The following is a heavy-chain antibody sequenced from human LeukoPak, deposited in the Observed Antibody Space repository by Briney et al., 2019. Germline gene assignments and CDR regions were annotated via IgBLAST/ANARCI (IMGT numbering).Heavy chain of an antibody. D-gene: IGHD3-16*02. CDR2: ISSSSTI. J-gene: IGHJ4*02. Sequence: GGSLRLSCAASGFTFSYYSMNWVRQAPGKGLEWVSYISSSSTIYYADSVKGRFTISRDNSKNTLYLQMNSLRAEDTAVYYCARGPDDYVWGSYRSFDYWGQGTLVTVSS. CDR3: ARGPDDYVWGSYRSFDY. CDR1: GFTFSYYS. V-gene: IGHV3-48*01.